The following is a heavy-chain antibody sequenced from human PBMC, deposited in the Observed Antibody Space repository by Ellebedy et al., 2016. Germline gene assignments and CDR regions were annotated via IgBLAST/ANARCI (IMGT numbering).Heavy chain of an antibody. CDR3: ARGTTGWKGVDY. J-gene: IGHJ4*02. CDR2: ISPDGTAT. Sequence: GESLKISXVASRFTFSIHWMHWVRQAPGKGLVWVSGISPDGTATFYADSVKGRFTLSRDNTKNTLYLQMNSLRADDTAVYYCARGTTGWKGVDYWGQGTPVTVSS. CDR1: RFTFSIHW. D-gene: IGHD6-19*01. V-gene: IGHV3-74*01.